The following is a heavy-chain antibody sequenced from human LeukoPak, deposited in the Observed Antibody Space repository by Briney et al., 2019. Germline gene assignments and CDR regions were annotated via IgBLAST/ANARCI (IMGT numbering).Heavy chain of an antibody. V-gene: IGHV3-23*01. CDR2: ITSRGEST. CDR1: GFTFSIYA. Sequence: GGSLRLSCAASGFTFSIYAMSWVRQAPGKGLQWVSSITSRGESTWYVDSVKGRFTISRDNSKNTLYLQMNSLRAEDTAVYYCAKVVVGATPYYFDYWGQGTLVTVSS. D-gene: IGHD1-26*01. J-gene: IGHJ4*02. CDR3: AKVVVGATPYYFDY.